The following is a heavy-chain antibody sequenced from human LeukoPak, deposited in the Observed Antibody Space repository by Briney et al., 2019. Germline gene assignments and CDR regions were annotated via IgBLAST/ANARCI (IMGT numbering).Heavy chain of an antibody. CDR1: GGSISSYY. Sequence: SGTLSLTCTVSGGSISSYYWSWIRQPPGKGLEWIGYIYTSGSTNYNPSYKSRVTVSLEMSKNQFSLSLSSVTAADTAVYYCARDPGDTDWYNFDFWGQGILVTVSS. V-gene: IGHV4-59*01. CDR3: ARDPGDTDWYNFDF. J-gene: IGHJ4*02. D-gene: IGHD3-9*01. CDR2: IYTSGST.